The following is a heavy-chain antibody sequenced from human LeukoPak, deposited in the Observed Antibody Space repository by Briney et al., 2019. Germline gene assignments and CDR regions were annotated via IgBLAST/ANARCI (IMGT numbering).Heavy chain of an antibody. CDR1: GYTFTSYG. CDR3: AREGPGYDFWSGYFSRLNHFDY. J-gene: IGHJ4*02. D-gene: IGHD3-3*01. Sequence: ASVKVSCKASGYTFTSYGISWVRQAPGQGLEWMGWISAYNGNTNYAQKLQGRVTMTTDTSTSTAYMELRSLRSDDTAVYYCAREGPGYDFWSGYFSRLNHFDYWGQGTLVTVSS. V-gene: IGHV1-18*01. CDR2: ISAYNGNT.